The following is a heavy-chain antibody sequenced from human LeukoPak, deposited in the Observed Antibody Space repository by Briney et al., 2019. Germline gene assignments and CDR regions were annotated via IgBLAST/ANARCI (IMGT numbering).Heavy chain of an antibody. D-gene: IGHD2/OR15-2a*01. J-gene: IGHJ4*02. Sequence: SGGSLRLSCAASGFTVSSNYMSWVRQAPGKGLEWVSVIYSGGSTYYADSVKGRFTISRDNSKNTLYLQMNSLRAEDTAVYYCARGTVNRDFDYWGQGTLVAVSS. V-gene: IGHV3-53*01. CDR3: ARGTVNRDFDY. CDR2: IYSGGST. CDR1: GFTVSSNY.